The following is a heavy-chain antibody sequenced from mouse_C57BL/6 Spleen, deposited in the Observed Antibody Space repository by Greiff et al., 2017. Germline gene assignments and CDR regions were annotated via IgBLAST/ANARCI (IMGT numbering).Heavy chain of an antibody. V-gene: IGHV1-69*01. D-gene: IGHD2-2*01. J-gene: IGHJ4*01. CDR2: IDPSDSYT. Sequence: QVQLQQPGAELVMPGASVKLSCKASGYTFTSYWMHWVKQRPGQGLEWIGEIDPSDSYTNYNQKFKGKSTLTVDKSSSTAYRQLSSLTSEDSAVYYCARQWLRRRLYAMDYWGQGTSVTVSS. CDR3: ARQWLRRRLYAMDY. CDR1: GYTFTSYW.